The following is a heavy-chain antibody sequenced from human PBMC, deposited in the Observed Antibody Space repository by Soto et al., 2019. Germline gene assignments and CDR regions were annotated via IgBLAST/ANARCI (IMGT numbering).Heavy chain of an antibody. V-gene: IGHV3-23*01. J-gene: IGHJ4*02. Sequence: GGSLRLSCAASGFTFSSYAMSWVRQAPGKGLEWVSAISGSGGSTYYADSVKGRFTISRDNSKNTLYLQMNSLRAEDTAVYYCAKDNDSRWELQVHDYWGQGTLVTVSS. CDR1: GFTFSSYA. D-gene: IGHD1-26*01. CDR3: AKDNDSRWELQVHDY. CDR2: ISGSGGST.